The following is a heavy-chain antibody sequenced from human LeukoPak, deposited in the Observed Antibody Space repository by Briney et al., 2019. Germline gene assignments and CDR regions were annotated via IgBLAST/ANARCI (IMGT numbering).Heavy chain of an antibody. V-gene: IGHV1-69*13. CDR2: IFTIVGTT. D-gene: IGHD3-22*01. CDR3: ARALDYFDSGGYYYPLDY. Sequence: GASVKVSCKASGYTFTSYDINWVRQAPGQGLEWMGGIFTIVGTTNYAEKFQGRVTILVDESTSTAYMELSSLRSEDTAVYYCARALDYFDSGGYYYPLDYWGQGTLVTVSS. CDR1: GYTFTSYD. J-gene: IGHJ4*02.